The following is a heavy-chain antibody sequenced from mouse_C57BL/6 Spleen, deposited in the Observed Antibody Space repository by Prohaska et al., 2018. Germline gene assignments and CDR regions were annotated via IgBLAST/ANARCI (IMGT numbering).Heavy chain of an antibody. CDR1: GYTFTSYW. V-gene: IGHV1-64*01. CDR2: IHPNSGST. D-gene: IGHD2-2*01. Sequence: GAELVKPGASVKLSCKASGYTFTSYWMHWVKQRPGQGLEWIGMIHPNSGSTNYNEKFKSKATLTVDKSSSTAYMQLRSLTSEDTAVYYCAREGVTTDFDYWGQGTTLTVSS. CDR3: AREGVTTDFDY. J-gene: IGHJ2*01.